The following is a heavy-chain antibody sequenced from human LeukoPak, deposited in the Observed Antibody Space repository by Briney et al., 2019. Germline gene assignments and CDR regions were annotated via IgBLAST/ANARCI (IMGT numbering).Heavy chain of an antibody. CDR2: ISAYNGNT. V-gene: IGHV1-18*01. CDR3: VRDLGSSDYVWGSYRPNNWFDP. CDR1: GYTFTSYG. Sequence: ASVKVSCKASGYTFTSYGISWVRQAPGQGLEWMGWISAYNGNTNYAQKLQGRVTMTTDTSTSTAYMELRSLRSDDTAVYYCVRDLGSSDYVWGSYRPNNWFDPWGQGTLVTVSS. D-gene: IGHD3-16*02. J-gene: IGHJ5*02.